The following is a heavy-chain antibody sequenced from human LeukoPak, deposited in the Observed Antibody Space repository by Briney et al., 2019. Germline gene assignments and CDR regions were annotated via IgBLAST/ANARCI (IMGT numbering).Heavy chain of an antibody. Sequence: GGSLRLSCAASGFTFSSYSMNWVRQAPGKGLEWVSSISSSSSYIYYADSVEGPSSLSTDNAKNPLYLQMNSLRAEDTAVYYCARGSLGKFPPHFWGQGTMVTVSS. D-gene: IGHD7-27*01. CDR2: ISSSSSYI. CDR3: ARGSLGKFPPHF. CDR1: GFTFSSYS. J-gene: IGHJ3*01. V-gene: IGHV3-21*01.